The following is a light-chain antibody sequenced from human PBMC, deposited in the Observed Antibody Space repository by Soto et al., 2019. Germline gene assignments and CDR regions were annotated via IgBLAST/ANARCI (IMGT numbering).Light chain of an antibody. J-gene: IGKJ1*01. Sequence: DIQMTHSPSSLSASIGDRFTITCRASQSISSHLNWYQQKPGKAPKLLIYAASSLQSGVPSRFRGSGSGTDFTLTISSLQPEDFSTYYYQQSYGTPRTFDQGTKVEI. V-gene: IGKV1-39*01. CDR3: QQSYGTPRT. CDR2: AAS. CDR1: QSISSH.